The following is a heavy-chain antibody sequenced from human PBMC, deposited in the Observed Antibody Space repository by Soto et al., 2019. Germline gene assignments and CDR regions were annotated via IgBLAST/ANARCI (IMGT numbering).Heavy chain of an antibody. CDR2: IYYSGST. V-gene: IGHV4-31*03. D-gene: IGHD3-22*01. CDR1: GGSISSGGYY. J-gene: IGHJ4*02. CDR3: ARTSVGGPPKMIVVVIFDY. Sequence: SETLSLTCTVSGGSISSGGYYWSWIRQHPGRGLEWIGYIYYSGSTYYNPSLKSRVTISVDTSKNQFSLKLSSVTAADTAVYYCARTSVGGPPKMIVVVIFDYWGQGTLVTVSS.